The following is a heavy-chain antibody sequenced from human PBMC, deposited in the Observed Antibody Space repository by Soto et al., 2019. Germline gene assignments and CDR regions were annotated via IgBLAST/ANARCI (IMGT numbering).Heavy chain of an antibody. D-gene: IGHD2-15*01. CDR3: TRIRVVAAIFDY. CDR1: GFTFGDYA. CDR2: IRSKAYGGTT. Sequence: GGSLRLSCTASGFTFGDYAMSWVRQAPGKGLEWVGFIRSKAYGGTTEYAASVKGRFTISRDDSKSIAYLQMNSLKTEDTAVYYCTRIRVVAAIFDYWGQGTLVTVSS. J-gene: IGHJ4*02. V-gene: IGHV3-49*04.